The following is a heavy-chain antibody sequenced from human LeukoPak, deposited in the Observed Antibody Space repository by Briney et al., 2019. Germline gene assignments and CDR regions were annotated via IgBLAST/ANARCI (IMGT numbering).Heavy chain of an antibody. Sequence: ASVKVSCKASGYTFTSYGISWVRQAPGQGLEWMGWISAYNGNTNYAQKLQGRVTMTTDTSTSTAYMELRSLRSDDTAVYYCARDYIGSYGSHDAFDIWGQGTMFTVSS. J-gene: IGHJ3*02. V-gene: IGHV1-18*01. CDR3: ARDYIGSYGSHDAFDI. D-gene: IGHD1-26*01. CDR1: GYTFTSYG. CDR2: ISAYNGNT.